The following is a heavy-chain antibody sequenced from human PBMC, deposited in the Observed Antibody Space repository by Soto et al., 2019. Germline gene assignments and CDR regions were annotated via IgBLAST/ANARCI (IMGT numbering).Heavy chain of an antibody. D-gene: IGHD3-3*01. Sequence: GGSLRLSCAASGFTFSSYGMHWVRQAPGKGLEWVAVISYDGSNKYYADSVKGRFTISRDNSKNTLYLQMNSLRAEDTAVYYCAKDLSEEWLLYGMDVWGQGTTVTVSS. CDR3: AKDLSEEWLLYGMDV. J-gene: IGHJ6*02. V-gene: IGHV3-30*18. CDR1: GFTFSSYG. CDR2: ISYDGSNK.